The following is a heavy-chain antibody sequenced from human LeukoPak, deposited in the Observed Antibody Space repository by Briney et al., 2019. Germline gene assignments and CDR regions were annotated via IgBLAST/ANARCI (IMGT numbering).Heavy chain of an antibody. CDR1: GDTFTSYD. CDR2: MNPNSGNT. V-gene: IGHV1-8*01. J-gene: IGHJ4*02. CDR3: ARRGSRY. Sequence: ASVKVSCKASGDTFTSYDINWVRHATGQGLEWMGWMNPNSGNTGYAQKFQGRVTMTRNTSISTAYMELSSMRSEETAVYYCARRGSRYWGQGTLVTVSS. D-gene: IGHD3-16*01.